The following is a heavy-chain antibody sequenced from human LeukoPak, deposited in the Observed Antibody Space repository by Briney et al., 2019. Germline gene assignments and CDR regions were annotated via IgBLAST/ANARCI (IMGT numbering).Heavy chain of an antibody. CDR1: GFTFSANW. Sequence: PGRSLRLSCAASGFTFSANWISWVRRAPGKGLEWVANIKPDGRQKYYVDSVNGRFTISRDNAKNSLYLQMNSLRAEDTAVYYCAKERGTAGECAFDIWGQGTLVTVS. J-gene: IGHJ3*02. CDR3: AKERGTAGECAFDI. D-gene: IGHD3-10*01. V-gene: IGHV3-7*03. CDR2: IKPDGRQK.